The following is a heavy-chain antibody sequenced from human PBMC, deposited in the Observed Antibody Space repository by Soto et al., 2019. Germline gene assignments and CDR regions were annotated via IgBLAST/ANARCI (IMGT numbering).Heavy chain of an antibody. V-gene: IGHV7-4-1*01. CDR2: INTNTGNP. Sequence: ASVKVSCKASGYTFTSYAMNWVRQAPGQGLEWMGWINTNTGNPTYAQGFTGRFVFSLDTSVSTAYLQICSLKAEDTAVYYCARDFPFFLEWSPRHHYGMDVWGQGTTVTVSS. CDR3: ARDFPFFLEWSPRHHYGMDV. CDR1: GYTFTSYA. D-gene: IGHD3-3*01. J-gene: IGHJ6*02.